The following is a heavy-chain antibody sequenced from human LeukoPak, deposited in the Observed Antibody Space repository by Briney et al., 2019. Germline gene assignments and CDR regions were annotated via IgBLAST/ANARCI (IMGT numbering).Heavy chain of an antibody. D-gene: IGHD6-13*01. CDR2: IYTDGGT. CDR1: GFTVCINY. J-gene: IGHJ4*02. V-gene: IGHV3-53*01. Sequence: PGGSLRLSCIGSGFTVCINYMTWVRQAPGKGLEWLSLIYTDGGTNYAGSVKGRFTISRDNSKNTLYLQMNSLTADDTAVYYCAIFRWGSTWYYADHWGQGTLVTVSS. CDR3: AIFRWGSTWYYADH.